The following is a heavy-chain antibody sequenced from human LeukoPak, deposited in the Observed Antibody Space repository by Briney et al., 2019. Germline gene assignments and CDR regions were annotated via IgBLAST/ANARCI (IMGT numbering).Heavy chain of an antibody. CDR1: GGSISSYY. V-gene: IGHV4-59*01. D-gene: IGHD2-2*01. J-gene: IGHJ4*02. CDR3: ARDQRGTSCYDC. Sequence: SSETLSLTCAVSGGSISSYYWSRIRQPPGKGLEWIGYIYYSGSTNYNPSLKSRVTISVDTSKNQFSLKLSSVTAADTAVYYCARDQRGTSCYDCWGQGTLVTVSS. CDR2: IYYSGST.